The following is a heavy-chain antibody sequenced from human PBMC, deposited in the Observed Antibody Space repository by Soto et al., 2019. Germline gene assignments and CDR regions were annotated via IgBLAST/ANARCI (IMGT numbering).Heavy chain of an antibody. Sequence: ASVKVSCKASGYTFTNYTIHWVRQAPGQRLEWMGWINAGNGDTKYSQKFQGRVAITRDTSASTAYMELRSLRSDDTAVYYCARQPVAGTAFFDYWGQGTLVTVSS. CDR1: GYTFTNYT. CDR3: ARQPVAGTAFFDY. V-gene: IGHV1-3*01. J-gene: IGHJ4*02. D-gene: IGHD6-19*01. CDR2: INAGNGDT.